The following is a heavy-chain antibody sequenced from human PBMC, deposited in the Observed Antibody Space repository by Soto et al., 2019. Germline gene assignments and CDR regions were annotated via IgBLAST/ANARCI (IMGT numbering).Heavy chain of an antibody. J-gene: IGHJ4*02. V-gene: IGHV4-4*02. CDR3: ARASGYCSSTSCYLPAYYFDY. Sequence: SETLSLTCAVSSGSISSSNWWSWVRQPPGKGLEWIGEIYHSGSTNYNPSLKSRVTISVDKSKNQFSLKLSSVTAADTAVYYCARASGYCSSTSCYLPAYYFDYWGQGTLVTVSS. D-gene: IGHD2-2*01. CDR1: SGSISSSNW. CDR2: IYHSGST.